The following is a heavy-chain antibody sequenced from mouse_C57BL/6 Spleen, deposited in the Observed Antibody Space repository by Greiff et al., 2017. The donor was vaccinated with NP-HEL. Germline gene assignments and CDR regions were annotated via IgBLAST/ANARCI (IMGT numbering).Heavy chain of an antibody. CDR1: GYTFTDYE. CDR2: IDPETGGT. V-gene: IGHV1-15*01. CDR3: TRWLLIAY. D-gene: IGHD2-3*01. J-gene: IGHJ3*01. Sequence: QVQLQQSGAELVRPGASVTLSCKASGYTFTDYEMHWVKQTPVHGLEWIGAIDPETGGTAYNQKFKGKAILTADKSSSTAYMELRSLTSEDSAVYYCTRWLLIAYWGQGTLVTVSA.